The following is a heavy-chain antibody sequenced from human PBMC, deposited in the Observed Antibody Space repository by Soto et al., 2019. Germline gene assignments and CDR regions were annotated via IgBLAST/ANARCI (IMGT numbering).Heavy chain of an antibody. Sequence: SVKVSCKASGGTFSSYAISWVRQAPGQGLEWMGGIIPIFGTANYAQKFQGRVTITADASTSTAYMELSSLRSEDTAVYYCARGSSPANYYDSSGSLGYWGQGTLVTVS. D-gene: IGHD3-22*01. J-gene: IGHJ4*02. CDR3: ARGSSPANYYDSSGSLGY. CDR2: IIPIFGTA. V-gene: IGHV1-69*13. CDR1: GGTFSSYA.